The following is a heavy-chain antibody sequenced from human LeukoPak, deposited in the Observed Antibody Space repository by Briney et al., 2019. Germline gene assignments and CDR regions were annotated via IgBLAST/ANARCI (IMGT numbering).Heavy chain of an antibody. CDR3: ARHAATGFTVNRFDP. J-gene: IGHJ5*02. V-gene: IGHV5-51*01. CDR2: INPGDSDT. D-gene: IGHD2-15*01. Sequence: GESLQISCATSGYRFTNYWIGWVRQMPGKGLEFMGIINPGDSDTRYSPSFQGQVTISADKSFSTAYLQFHSLKASDTVMYYCARHAATGFTVNRFDPWGQGTLVTVFS. CDR1: GYRFTNYW.